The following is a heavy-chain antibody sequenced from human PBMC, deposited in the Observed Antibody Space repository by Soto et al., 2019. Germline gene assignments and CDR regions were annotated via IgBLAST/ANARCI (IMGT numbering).Heavy chain of an antibody. Sequence: DVQLVESGGGLVQPGGSLRLSCAASGFTFSVYSMNWIRQAPGKGLQWVSYMTSDMKTIHYADSVQGRFTISRDNAKNLVYLQMTSLRDEDTAVYYCARSVEGHFDYWGQGALVTVSS. CDR1: GFTFSVYS. V-gene: IGHV3-48*02. D-gene: IGHD6-19*01. CDR2: MTSDMKTI. CDR3: ARSVEGHFDY. J-gene: IGHJ4*02.